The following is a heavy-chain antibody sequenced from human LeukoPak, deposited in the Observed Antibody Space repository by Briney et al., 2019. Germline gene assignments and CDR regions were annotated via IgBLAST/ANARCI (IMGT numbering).Heavy chain of an antibody. CDR1: GFTFSGHI. Sequence: SGGSLRLSCAASGFTFSGHIMTWVRQTPGKGLEWVSVIFGNGVKTYYADSLKGRFTISRDNSKSTLYLQMNSLRADDTAVYYCARVGDWSNYFGMDAWGQGTTVSVSS. CDR3: ARVGDWSNYFGMDA. D-gene: IGHD3-16*01. V-gene: IGHV3-23*01. CDR2: IFGNGVKT. J-gene: IGHJ6*02.